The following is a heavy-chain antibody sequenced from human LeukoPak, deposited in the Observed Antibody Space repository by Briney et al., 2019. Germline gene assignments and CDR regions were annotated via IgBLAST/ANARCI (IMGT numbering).Heavy chain of an antibody. CDR2: ISGSGGST. CDR3: AKEVVAARRYYYYGMDV. J-gene: IGHJ6*02. D-gene: IGHD6-6*01. V-gene: IGHV3-23*01. CDR1: GFTFSNYV. Sequence: GGSLRLSCAASGFTFSNYVMHWVRQAPGKGLEWVSAISGSGGSTYYADSVKGRFTISRDNSKNTLYLQMNSLRAEDTAVYYCAKEVVAARRYYYYGMDVWGQGTTVTVSS.